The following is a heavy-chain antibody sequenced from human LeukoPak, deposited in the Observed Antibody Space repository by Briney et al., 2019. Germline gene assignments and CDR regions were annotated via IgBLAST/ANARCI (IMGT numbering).Heavy chain of an antibody. CDR3: ATSDTVSTYNWFDP. J-gene: IGHJ5*02. Sequence: WETLSLTCNVSGGSISSNTYFWGWIRRPPGKGLEWIGSIRYSGSTYYNPSLKSRVTISVDTSKDQFSLNLSSLTAADTAVYYCATSDTVSTYNWFDPWGQGTLVTVS. CDR2: IRYSGST. CDR1: GGSISSNTYF. V-gene: IGHV4-39*01. D-gene: IGHD5/OR15-5a*01.